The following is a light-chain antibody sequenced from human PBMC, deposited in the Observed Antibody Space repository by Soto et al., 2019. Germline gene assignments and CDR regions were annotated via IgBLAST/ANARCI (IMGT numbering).Light chain of an antibody. CDR3: QQYNDWPQT. V-gene: IGKV3D-15*01. J-gene: IGKJ1*01. Sequence: EIVMTQSPATLSVSPGDAATLSCRASQSVSSYLAWYQQKPGQAPRLLISGASSRATGIPDRFSGSGSGTEFTLTISSLQSEDFAVYYCQQYNDWPQTFGQGTKVEIK. CDR2: GAS. CDR1: QSVSSY.